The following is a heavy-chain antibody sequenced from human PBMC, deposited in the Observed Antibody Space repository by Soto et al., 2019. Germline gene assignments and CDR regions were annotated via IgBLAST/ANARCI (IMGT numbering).Heavy chain of an antibody. CDR1: GFTFSSYS. Sequence: GGSLRLSCAASGFTFSSYSMNWVRQAPGKGLEWVTSISSNSSYIYYTESVKGRFTISRDDVKNSLYLLMNSLRAEDAAVYYCARSEIRIVVVTADAFDIWGQGTMVTVSS. CDR3: ARSEIRIVVVTADAFDI. D-gene: IGHD2-21*02. V-gene: IGHV3-21*01. CDR2: ISSNSSYI. J-gene: IGHJ3*02.